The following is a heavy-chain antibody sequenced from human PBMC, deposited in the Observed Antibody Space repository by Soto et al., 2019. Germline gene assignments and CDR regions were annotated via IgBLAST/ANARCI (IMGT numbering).Heavy chain of an antibody. J-gene: IGHJ5*02. CDR1: GGSISSGGYY. CDR2: IYYSGST. Sequence: QVQLQESGPGLVKPSQTLSLTCTVSGGSISSGGYYWSWIRQHPGKGLEWIGYIYYSGSTYYNPSLKTRVTIAADTSKNQFSLKLSSVTAADTAVYYCARESVARTERVGDSDWFDPWGQGILVTVSS. V-gene: IGHV4-31*03. D-gene: IGHD2-21*01. CDR3: ARESVARTERVGDSDWFDP.